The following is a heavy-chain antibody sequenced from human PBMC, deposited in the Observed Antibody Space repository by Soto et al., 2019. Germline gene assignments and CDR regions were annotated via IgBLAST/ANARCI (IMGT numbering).Heavy chain of an antibody. CDR2: ISGSGGST. D-gene: IGHD2-2*01. Sequence: PGGSLRLSCAASGFTFSSYAMSWVRQAPGKGLEWVSAISGSGGSTYYADSVKGRFTISRDNSKNTLYLQMNSLRAEDTAVYYCAKRPDIVVVPAANFDYWGQGTLVTVSS. CDR1: GFTFSSYA. V-gene: IGHV3-23*01. CDR3: AKRPDIVVVPAANFDY. J-gene: IGHJ4*02.